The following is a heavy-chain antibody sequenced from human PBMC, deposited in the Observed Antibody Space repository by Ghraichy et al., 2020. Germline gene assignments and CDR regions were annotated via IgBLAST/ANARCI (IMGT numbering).Heavy chain of an antibody. D-gene: IGHD7-27*01. CDR2: ISYDGSNK. CDR3: AKSYTGGIYYYYGMDV. Sequence: SCAASGFTFSSYGMHWVHQTPGKGLEWVAVISYDGSNKYYADFVKGRFTISRDNSKNTLYLQMNSLRAEDTAGYYCAKSYTGGIYYYYGMDVWGQGTTVTVSS. J-gene: IGHJ6*02. V-gene: IGHV3-30*18. CDR1: GFTFSSYG.